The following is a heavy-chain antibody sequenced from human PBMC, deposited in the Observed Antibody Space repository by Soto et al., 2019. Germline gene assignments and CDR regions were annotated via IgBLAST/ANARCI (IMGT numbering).Heavy chain of an antibody. CDR2: ISAHNGNT. CDR1: GYAFTTYG. J-gene: IGHJ4*02. V-gene: IGHV1-18*01. D-gene: IGHD1-1*01. Sequence: QVHLVQSGAEVKKPGASVKVSCKGSGYAFTTYGITWVRQAPGQGLVWMGWISAHNGNTNYAQKLQGRVTVTRDTSTSTAYMELRSLRSDDTAVYYWARGRYGDYWGQGALVTVSS. CDR3: ARGRYGDY.